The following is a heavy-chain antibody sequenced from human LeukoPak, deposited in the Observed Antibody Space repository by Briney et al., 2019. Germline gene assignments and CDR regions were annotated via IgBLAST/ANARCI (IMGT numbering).Heavy chain of an antibody. D-gene: IGHD3-3*01. CDR2: ISYDGSDE. J-gene: IGHJ4*02. CDR3: ARDFTPEWFDIH. CDR1: GFTFSSYA. V-gene: IGHV3-30*04. Sequence: GGSLRLSCAASGFTFSSYAMSWVRQAPGKGLEWVGVISYDGSDEYYTDSVKGRFTIPRDNSKNTVYLQMNSLRADDTAVYYCARDFTPEWFDIHWGQGTLVTVS.